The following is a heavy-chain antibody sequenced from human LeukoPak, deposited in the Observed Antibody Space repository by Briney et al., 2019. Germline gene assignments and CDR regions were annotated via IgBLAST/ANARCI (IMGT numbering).Heavy chain of an antibody. CDR3: ARESLWFGESPTNYYYYYYMDV. D-gene: IGHD3-10*01. V-gene: IGHV4-61*02. CDR2: IYTSGST. Sequence: SETLSLTCTVSGGSISSGSYYWSWIRQPAGKGLEWVGRIYTSGSTNYNPSLKSRVTISVDTSKNQFSLKLSSVTAADTAVYYCARESLWFGESPTNYYYYYYMDVWGKGTTVAVSS. J-gene: IGHJ6*03. CDR1: GGSISSGSYY.